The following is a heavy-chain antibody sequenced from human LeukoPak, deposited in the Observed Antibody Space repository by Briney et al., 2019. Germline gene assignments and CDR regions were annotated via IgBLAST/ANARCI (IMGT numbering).Heavy chain of an antibody. CDR2: IYSGGST. Sequence: GGSLRLSCAASGFTVSSNYMSWVRQAPGKGLEWVSVIYSGGSTYYADSVKGRFTISRDNSKNTLYLQMNSLRAEDTAVYYCARGIAARGTRAYFDYWGQGTLVTVSS. D-gene: IGHD6-6*01. CDR1: GFTVSSNY. CDR3: ARGIAARGTRAYFDY. V-gene: IGHV3-53*01. J-gene: IGHJ4*02.